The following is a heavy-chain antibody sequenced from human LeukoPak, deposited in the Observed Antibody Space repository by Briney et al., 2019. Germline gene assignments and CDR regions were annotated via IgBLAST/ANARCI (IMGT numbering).Heavy chain of an antibody. CDR2: INHSGST. Sequence: SGTLSLTCGVSGGSISSSYWWSWVRQPPGKGLEWIGEINHSGSTNYNPSLKSRVTISVDTSKNQFSLKLSSVTAADTAVYYCAQSGYDFRFAWRWFDPWGQGTLVTVSS. CDR1: GGSISSSYW. CDR3: AQSGYDFRFAWRWFDP. V-gene: IGHV4-4*02. J-gene: IGHJ5*02. D-gene: IGHD5-12*01.